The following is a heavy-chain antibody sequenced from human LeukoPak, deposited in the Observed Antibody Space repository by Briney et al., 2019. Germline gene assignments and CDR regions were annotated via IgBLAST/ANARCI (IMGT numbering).Heavy chain of an antibody. CDR3: ARNLLEWLSIDY. D-gene: IGHD3-3*01. CDR1: AGSISSSSYY. CDR2: IYYSGST. V-gene: IGHV4-39*01. Sequence: PSETLSLTCTVSAGSISSSSYYWGWIRQPPGKGLEWIGSIYYSGSTYYNPSLKSRVTISVDTSKNQFSLKLSSVTAADTAVYYCARNLLEWLSIDYWGQGTLVTVPS. J-gene: IGHJ4*02.